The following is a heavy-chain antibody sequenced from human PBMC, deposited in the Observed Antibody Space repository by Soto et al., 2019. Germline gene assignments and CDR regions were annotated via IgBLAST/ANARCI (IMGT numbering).Heavy chain of an antibody. Sequence: LRLSCAASGFTFSSYAMHWVRQAPGKGLEWVAAISYDGSNKYYADSVKGRFTISRDNSKNTLYLQMNSLRAEDTAVYYCARDSLQIVGASYNWFDPWGQGTLVTVSS. V-gene: IGHV3-30-3*01. D-gene: IGHD1-26*01. CDR3: ARDSLQIVGASYNWFDP. CDR2: ISYDGSNK. CDR1: GFTFSSYA. J-gene: IGHJ5*02.